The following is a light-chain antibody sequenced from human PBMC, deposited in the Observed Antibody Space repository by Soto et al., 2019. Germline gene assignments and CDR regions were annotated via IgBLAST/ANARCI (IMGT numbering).Light chain of an antibody. Sequence: DIVMTQSPDSLAVSLGERATINCKSSQSVLYSSTNQNYLAWYQQKPGQPPKLLIYWASTRESGVPDRFSGSGSGTDFTLTISSVQAEDVAVYYCQQYYSTPVAFGQGTKVEIK. CDR1: QSVLYSSTNQNY. J-gene: IGKJ1*01. V-gene: IGKV4-1*01. CDR3: QQYYSTPVA. CDR2: WAS.